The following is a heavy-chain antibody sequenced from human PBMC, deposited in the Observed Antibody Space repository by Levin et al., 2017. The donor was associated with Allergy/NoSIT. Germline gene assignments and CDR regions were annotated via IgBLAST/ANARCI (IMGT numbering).Heavy chain of an antibody. CDR1: GDSISSGDYY. J-gene: IGHJ4*02. CDR3: ARVLVVIKTYSFDY. V-gene: IGHV4-30-4*01. D-gene: IGHD2-15*01. CDR2: IYYSGST. Sequence: SQTLSLTCTVSGDSISSGDYYWSWIRQPPGKGLEWIGYIYYSGSTYYNPSLKSRVTISVDTSKNQFSLKLSSVTAADTAVYYCARVLVVIKTYSFDYWGQGTLVAVSS.